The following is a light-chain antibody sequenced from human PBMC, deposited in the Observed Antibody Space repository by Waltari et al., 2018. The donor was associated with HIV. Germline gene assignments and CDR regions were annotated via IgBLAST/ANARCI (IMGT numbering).Light chain of an antibody. CDR3: AAWDDSLSGSWV. J-gene: IGLJ3*02. Sequence: QSVMTQPPSASGTPGQRFTISCSGSSSNIGRNYVNWYQQLPGTTPKLLIYRNNQRPSGVPDRFSGSKSGTSASLAISGLRSEDEADYYCAAWDDSLSGSWVFGGGTQVTVL. V-gene: IGLV1-47*01. CDR2: RNN. CDR1: SSNIGRNY.